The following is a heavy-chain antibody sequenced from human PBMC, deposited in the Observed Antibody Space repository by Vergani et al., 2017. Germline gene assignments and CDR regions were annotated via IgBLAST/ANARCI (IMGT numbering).Heavy chain of an antibody. Sequence: QGQLAQSGAEVKKPGSSVKVSCKASGGTFSSNSISWVRQAPGQGLEWMGRCIPIFGTTSYAQKFQGRVTILADESTSTAYMELSSLRSEDTAVYYFARSSGYYSYYFDFWGQGTLVTVSS. CDR1: GGTFSSNS. D-gene: IGHD3-22*01. CDR3: ARSSGYYSYYFDF. J-gene: IGHJ4*02. V-gene: IGHV1-69*13. CDR2: CIPIFGTT.